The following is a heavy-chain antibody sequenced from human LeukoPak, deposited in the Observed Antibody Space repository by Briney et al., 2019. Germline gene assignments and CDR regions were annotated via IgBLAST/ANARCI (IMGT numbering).Heavy chain of an antibody. Sequence: GGSLRLSCTASGFTFSSYTMSWVCQAPGKGLKWVSTITTGGPNTYYADSVKGRFTVSRDDSKNTLYLQMNSLRAEDTAVYYCAKDGGLWVSAHWGDSWGRGTLVTVSS. CDR2: ITTGGPNT. V-gene: IGHV3-23*01. D-gene: IGHD7-27*01. CDR1: GFTFSSYT. CDR3: AKDGGLWVSAHWGDS. J-gene: IGHJ4*02.